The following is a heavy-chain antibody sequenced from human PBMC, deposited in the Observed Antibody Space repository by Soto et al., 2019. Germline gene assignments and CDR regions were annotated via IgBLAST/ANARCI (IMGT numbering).Heavy chain of an antibody. Sequence: GASVKVSCKASGGTFSSYAISWVRQAPGQGLEWMGGIIPIFGTANYAQKFQGRVTITADKSTSTAYMELSSLRSEDTAVYYCASGVAAAGTGFDYWGQGTMGLVSA. CDR3: ASGVAAAGTGFDY. CDR1: GGTFSSYA. CDR2: IIPIFGTA. J-gene: IGHJ4*02. V-gene: IGHV1-69*06. D-gene: IGHD6-13*01.